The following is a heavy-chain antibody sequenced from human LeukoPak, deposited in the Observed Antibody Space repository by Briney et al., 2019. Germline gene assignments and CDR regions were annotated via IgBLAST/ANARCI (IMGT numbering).Heavy chain of an antibody. D-gene: IGHD3-9*01. CDR1: GFTFSSYE. Sequence: PGGSLRLSCAASGFTFSSYEMHWVRQAPGKGLEWVSYISSSGSTIYYADSVKGRFTISRDNAKNSLYLQMNSLRAEDTAVYYCARGPYDILTGYSVGRDYYYYYYMDVWGKGTTVTVSS. CDR2: ISSSGSTI. V-gene: IGHV3-48*03. J-gene: IGHJ6*03. CDR3: ARGPYDILTGYSVGRDYYYYYYMDV.